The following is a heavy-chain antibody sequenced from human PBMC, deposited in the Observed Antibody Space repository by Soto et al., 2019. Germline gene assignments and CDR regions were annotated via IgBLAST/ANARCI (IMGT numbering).Heavy chain of an antibody. D-gene: IGHD6-13*01. Sequence: QVQLVESGGGLVKPGGSLRLSCAASGFTFSDYYMSWIRQAPGKGLEWVSYISSSGSTIYYADSVKGRFTISRDNAKNSLYLQMNSLRAEDTAVYYCARWSTRRVSSSWTYYYYGMDVWGQGTTVTVSS. CDR2: ISSSGSTI. CDR1: GFTFSDYY. CDR3: ARWSTRRVSSSWTYYYYGMDV. J-gene: IGHJ6*02. V-gene: IGHV3-11*01.